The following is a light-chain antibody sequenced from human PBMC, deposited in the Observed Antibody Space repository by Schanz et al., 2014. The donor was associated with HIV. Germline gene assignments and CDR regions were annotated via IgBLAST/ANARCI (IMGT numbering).Light chain of an antibody. V-gene: IGLV2-14*03. CDR3: NSYTRTSTPV. CDR2: DVN. CDR1: SSDIGAYNY. J-gene: IGLJ2*01. Sequence: QSALIQPASVSGSPGQSITISCTGTSSDIGAYNYVSWYQQHPGKAPKLMIYDVNIRPSGVSNRFSGSKSGNTASLTISGLQAEDEADYYCNSYTRTSTPVFRPATKLTVL.